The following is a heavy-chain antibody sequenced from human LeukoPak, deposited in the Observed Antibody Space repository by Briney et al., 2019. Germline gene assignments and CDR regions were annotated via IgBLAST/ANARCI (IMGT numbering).Heavy chain of an antibody. D-gene: IGHD3-22*01. Sequence: GGSLRLSCAASGFTFSSYSMNWVRQAPGKGLEWVSSISSSSSYIYYADSVKGRFTISRDNAKNSLYLQMNSLRAEDTAVYYCARDPPYYYDSSGYYPLGYWGQGTLVTVSS. CDR3: ARDPPYYYDSSGYYPLGY. V-gene: IGHV3-21*01. CDR1: GFTFSSYS. J-gene: IGHJ4*02. CDR2: ISSSSSYI.